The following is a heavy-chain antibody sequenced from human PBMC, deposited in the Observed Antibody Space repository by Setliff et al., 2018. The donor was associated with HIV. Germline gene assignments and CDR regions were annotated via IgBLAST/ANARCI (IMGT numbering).Heavy chain of an antibody. Sequence: GGSLRLSCEASGFTVSSSYMAWVRQAPGKGLEWVSTIYSDGSTYHRDSVKGQFTLSRDNSKNTVYLQVGSLRPDDTAMYYGARSRPYNSALDYWGQGTLVTVSS. CDR3: ARSRPYNSALDY. D-gene: IGHD6-25*01. V-gene: IGHV3-66*02. CDR1: GFTVSSSY. CDR2: IYSDGST. J-gene: IGHJ4*02.